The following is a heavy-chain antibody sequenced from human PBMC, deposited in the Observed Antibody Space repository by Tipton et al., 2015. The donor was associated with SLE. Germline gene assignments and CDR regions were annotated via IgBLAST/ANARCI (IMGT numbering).Heavy chain of an antibody. J-gene: IGHJ5*02. V-gene: IGHV4-34*01. Sequence: TLSLTCAVYGGSFSGYYWSWIRQPPGKGLEWIGEINHSGSTNYNPSLKSRVTISVDTSKNQFSLKLSSVTAADTAVYYCARHDLLGAVSSWFDPWGQGTLVTVSS. CDR3: ARHDLLGAVSSWFDP. D-gene: IGHD1-26*01. CDR2: INHSGST. CDR1: GGSFSGYY.